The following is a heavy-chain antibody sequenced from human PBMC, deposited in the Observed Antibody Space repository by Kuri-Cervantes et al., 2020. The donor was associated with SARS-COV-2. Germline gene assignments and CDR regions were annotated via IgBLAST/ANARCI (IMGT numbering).Heavy chain of an antibody. Sequence: GSLRLSCAVYGGSLSGSYWSWIRQSPGKRLEWIGEVNHNGGTNYNPSLKSRVTISVDTSKNQFSLKLSSVTAADTAVYYCARAETYYDFWSGLNYYYMDVWGKGTTVTVSS. J-gene: IGHJ6*03. V-gene: IGHV4-34*01. CDR3: ARAETYYDFWSGLNYYYMDV. D-gene: IGHD3-3*01. CDR2: VNHNGGT. CDR1: GGSLSGSY.